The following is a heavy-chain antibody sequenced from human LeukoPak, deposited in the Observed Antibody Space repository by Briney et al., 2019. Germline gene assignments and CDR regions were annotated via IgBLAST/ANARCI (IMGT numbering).Heavy chain of an antibody. V-gene: IGHV1-2*02. CDR3: ARDIYCSSTSCSPAEAFDI. CDR1: GYTFTGYY. Sequence: GASVKVSCKASGYTFTGYYMHWVQQAPGQGLEWMGWINPNSGGTNYAQKFQGRVTMTRDTSISTAYMELSRLRSDDTAVYYCARDIYCSSTSCSPAEAFDIWGQGTMVTVSS. J-gene: IGHJ3*02. CDR2: INPNSGGT. D-gene: IGHD2-2*01.